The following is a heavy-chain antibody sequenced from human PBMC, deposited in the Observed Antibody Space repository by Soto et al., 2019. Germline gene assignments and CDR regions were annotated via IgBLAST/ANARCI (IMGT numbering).Heavy chain of an antibody. CDR3: AKGDNLGPKTGYAFDP. J-gene: IGHJ5*02. CDR2: TYFRSKWYN. CDR1: GGSVSSNTAS. V-gene: IGHV6-1*01. Sequence: SQTRSLTCAISGGSVSSNTASWNCIRQSPSTGLEWLGRTYFRSKWYNDYAVSVKSRIIINPDTSNNQFSLQLNSVTPEDTAVYFCAKGDNLGPKTGYAFDPWGQGIMVTVSS. D-gene: IGHD5-12*01.